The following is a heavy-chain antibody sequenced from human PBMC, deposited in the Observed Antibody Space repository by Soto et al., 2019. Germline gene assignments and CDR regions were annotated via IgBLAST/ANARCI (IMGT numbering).Heavy chain of an antibody. V-gene: IGHV4-39*01. D-gene: IGHD3-3*01. J-gene: IGHJ4*02. Sequence: SETLSLTCTVSGGSISSSSYYWGWIRQPPGKGLEWIGSIYYSGSTYYNPSLKSRVTISVDTSKNQFSLKLSSVTAADTAVYYCARIGVADYYFDYWGQGTLVTVSS. CDR1: GGSISSSSYY. CDR3: ARIGVADYYFDY. CDR2: IYYSGST.